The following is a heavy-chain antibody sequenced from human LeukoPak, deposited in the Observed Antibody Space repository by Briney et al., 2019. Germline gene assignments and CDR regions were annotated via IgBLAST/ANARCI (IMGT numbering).Heavy chain of an antibody. CDR1: GFTFSSYG. CDR2: ISYDGSNK. V-gene: IGHV3-30*18. Sequence: GGSLRLSCAASGFTFSSYGMHWVRQAPGKGLEWVAVISYDGSNKYYADSVKGRFTISRDNSKNTLYLQMNSLRAEDTAVYYCAKDMEGYYDSSGYNDYWGQGTLVTVSS. CDR3: AKDMEGYYDSSGYNDY. D-gene: IGHD3-22*01. J-gene: IGHJ4*02.